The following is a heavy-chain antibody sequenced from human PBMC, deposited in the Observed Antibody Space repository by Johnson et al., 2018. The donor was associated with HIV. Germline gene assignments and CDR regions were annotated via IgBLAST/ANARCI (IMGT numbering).Heavy chain of an antibody. CDR2: ISWDSDST. V-gene: IGHV3-66*02. J-gene: IGHJ3*02. CDR3: AKDAGWSIVGATDGRDAFDI. CDR1: GFTVSSNY. D-gene: IGHD1-26*01. Sequence: EVQLVESGGGLVQPGGSLRLSCAASGFTVSSNYMSWVRQAPGKGLEWVSVISWDSDSTHYVDSVKGRFTISRDNSKNTVYLQMNNLRAEDTAVYYCAKDAGWSIVGATDGRDAFDIWGQGAMVTVSS.